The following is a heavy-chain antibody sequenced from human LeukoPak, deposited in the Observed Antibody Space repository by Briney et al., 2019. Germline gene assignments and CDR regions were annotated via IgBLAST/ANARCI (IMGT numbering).Heavy chain of an antibody. J-gene: IGHJ4*02. V-gene: IGHV3-30*02. CDR1: GFSLSNYN. D-gene: IGHD5-18*01. CDR2: IRNDGSNK. CDR3: ARYSYGYFDY. Sequence: GGSLRLSCAASGFSLSNYNMHWVCQAPGKGLEWVAFIRNDGSNKYYADSVKGRFTISRDNSKNTLYLQMNSLRIEDTAVYYCARYSYGYFDYWGQGTLVTVSS.